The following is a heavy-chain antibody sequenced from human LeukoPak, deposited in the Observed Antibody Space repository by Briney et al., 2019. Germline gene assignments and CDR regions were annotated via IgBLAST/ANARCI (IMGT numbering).Heavy chain of an antibody. CDR2: IIPILGIA. Sequence: ASVKVSCKASGGTFSSYAISWVRQAPGQGLEWMGRIIPILGIANYAQKFQGRVTITADKSTSTAYMELSSLRSEDTAVYYCARSPDHYSSGWYAYWGQGTLVTVSS. CDR1: GGTFSSYA. D-gene: IGHD6-19*01. V-gene: IGHV1-69*04. J-gene: IGHJ4*02. CDR3: ARSPDHYSSGWYAY.